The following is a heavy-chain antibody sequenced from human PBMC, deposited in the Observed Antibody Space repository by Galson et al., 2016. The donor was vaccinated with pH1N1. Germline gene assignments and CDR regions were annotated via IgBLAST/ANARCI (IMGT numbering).Heavy chain of an antibody. CDR2: IYTSGST. D-gene: IGHD3-10*01. J-gene: IGHJ4*02. CDR1: GGSISSWY. Sequence: SETLSLTCSVSGGSISSWYWSWIRQSAGKGLEWIGRIYTSGSTNYNPSLNSRVTMSIDTSKSQFSLKLTSVTAADTAVYYCARSPYGYGSGTYELDNWGQGTRVTVSS. CDR3: ARSPYGYGSGTYELDN. V-gene: IGHV4-4*07.